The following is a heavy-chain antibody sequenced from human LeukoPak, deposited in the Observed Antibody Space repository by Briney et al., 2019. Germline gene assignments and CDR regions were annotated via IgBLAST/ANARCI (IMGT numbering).Heavy chain of an antibody. CDR3: AKGCCYGSGSSIY. Sequence: GGSLRLSCAAFGFTFSSYGMHWVRQAPGKGLEWVAFIRYDGSNKYYADSVKGRFTISRDNSKNTLYLQMNSLRAEDTAVYFCAKGCCYGSGSSIYWGQGTLVTVSS. CDR1: GFTFSSYG. J-gene: IGHJ4*02. CDR2: IRYDGSNK. D-gene: IGHD3-10*01. V-gene: IGHV3-30*02.